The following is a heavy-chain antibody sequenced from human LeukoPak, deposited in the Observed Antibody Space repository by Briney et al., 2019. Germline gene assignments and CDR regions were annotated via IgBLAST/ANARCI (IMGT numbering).Heavy chain of an antibody. D-gene: IGHD4-11*01. J-gene: IGHJ2*01. V-gene: IGHV3-30-3*01. CDR2: ISYDGSNK. CDR1: GSTFSSYA. CDR3: ARDPGLHWYFDL. Sequence: GGSLRLSCAASGSTFSSYAMHWVRQAPGKGLEWVAVISYDGSNKYYADSVKGRFTISRDNSKNTLYLQMNSLRAEDTAVYYCARDPGLHWYFDLWGRGTLVTVSS.